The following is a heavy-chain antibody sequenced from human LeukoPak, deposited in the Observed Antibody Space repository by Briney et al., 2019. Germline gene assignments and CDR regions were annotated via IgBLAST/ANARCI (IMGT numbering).Heavy chain of an antibody. CDR2: INPNSGGT. D-gene: IGHD3-22*01. J-gene: IGHJ6*04. V-gene: IGHV1-2*02. Sequence: ASVKVSCKASGYTFTGYYMHWMRQPPAQGLEWMGWINPNSGGTNYAQKVQGRVTMTSDTSISTAYLELSRLRSDDTAVYYCARVLVVTMDVWGKGTTVTVSS. CDR3: ARVLVVTMDV. CDR1: GYTFTGYY.